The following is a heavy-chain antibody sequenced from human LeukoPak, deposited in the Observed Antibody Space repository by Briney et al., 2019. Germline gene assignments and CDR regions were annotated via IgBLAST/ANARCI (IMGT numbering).Heavy chain of an antibody. CDR3: AREGLATMIRGVIPY. J-gene: IGHJ4*02. D-gene: IGHD3-10*01. V-gene: IGHV4-61*01. CDR1: GGSVSSGSYY. Sequence: KPSETLSLTCTVSGGSVSSGSYYWSWIRQPPGKGLEWIGYIYYSGNTNYNPSLKSRVTISVDTSKNRFSLKLSSVTAADTAVYYCAREGLATMIRGVIPYWGQGTLVTVSS. CDR2: IYYSGNT.